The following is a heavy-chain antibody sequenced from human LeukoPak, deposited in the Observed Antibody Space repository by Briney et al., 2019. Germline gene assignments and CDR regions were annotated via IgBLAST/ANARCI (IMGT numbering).Heavy chain of an antibody. CDR3: ARASGIAAAAPDY. D-gene: IGHD6-13*01. Sequence: SETLSLTCTVSGGSISSYYRSWIRQPPGKGLEWIGYIYYSGSTNYNPSLKSRVTISVDTSKNQFSLKLSSVTAADTAVYYCARASGIAAAAPDYWGQGTLVTVSS. V-gene: IGHV4-59*01. J-gene: IGHJ4*02. CDR1: GGSISSYY. CDR2: IYYSGST.